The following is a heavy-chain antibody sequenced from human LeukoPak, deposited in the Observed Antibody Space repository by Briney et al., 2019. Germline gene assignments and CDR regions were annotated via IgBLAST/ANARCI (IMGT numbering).Heavy chain of an antibody. Sequence: GGSLRLSCAASGFTFSSYGMHWVRQAPGKGLEWVAVIWYDGSNKYYADSVKGRFTISRDNSKNTLYLQMNSLRAEDTAVYYCAKSGDIVVVVAAPDYWGQGTLVTVSS. J-gene: IGHJ4*02. CDR2: IWYDGSNK. V-gene: IGHV3-30*02. CDR3: AKSGDIVVVVAAPDY. D-gene: IGHD2-15*01. CDR1: GFTFSSYG.